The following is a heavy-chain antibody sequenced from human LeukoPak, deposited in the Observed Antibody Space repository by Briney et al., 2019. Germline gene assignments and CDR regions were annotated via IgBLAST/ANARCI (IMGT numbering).Heavy chain of an antibody. CDR2: IYYSGST. V-gene: IGHV4-59*01. CDR1: GGPISSYY. Sequence: SETLSLTCTVSGGPISSYYWSWIRQPPGKGLEWIGYIYYSGSTNYNPSLKSRVTISVDTSKNQFSLKLSSVTAADTAVYYCSRDESDIAMVPGRAFDIWGQGTMVTVSS. J-gene: IGHJ3*02. CDR3: SRDESDIAMVPGRAFDI. D-gene: IGHD5-18*01.